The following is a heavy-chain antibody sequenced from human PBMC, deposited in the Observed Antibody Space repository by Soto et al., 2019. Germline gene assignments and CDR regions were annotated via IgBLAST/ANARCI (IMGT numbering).Heavy chain of an antibody. CDR2: ISSSSSTI. CDR1: GFTFSSYS. J-gene: IGHJ6*03. Sequence: EVQLVESGGGLVQPGGSLRLSCAASGFTFSSYSMNWVRQAPGKGLEWVSYISSSSSTIYYADSVKGRFTISRDNGKNSLYLQMNSLRAEDTAVYYCAGDWGGFLEWSIYYMDVWGKGTTVTVSS. CDR3: AGDWGGFLEWSIYYMDV. D-gene: IGHD3-3*01. V-gene: IGHV3-48*01.